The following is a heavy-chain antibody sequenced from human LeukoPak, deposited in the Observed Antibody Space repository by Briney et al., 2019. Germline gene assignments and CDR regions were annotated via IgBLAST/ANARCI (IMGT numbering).Heavy chain of an antibody. V-gene: IGHV1-2*02. Sequence: ASVKVSCKASGYTFTAYYIHWVRQAPGQGLEWMAWINPNSGDTNYAQKFLGRVTVTSDTSISTAYTELSRLTSDDTAVYYCARDLTRLDVDDYWGQGTLVTVSS. CDR2: INPNSGDT. CDR3: ARDLTRLDVDDY. J-gene: IGHJ4*02. CDR1: GYTFTAYY. D-gene: IGHD4-11*01.